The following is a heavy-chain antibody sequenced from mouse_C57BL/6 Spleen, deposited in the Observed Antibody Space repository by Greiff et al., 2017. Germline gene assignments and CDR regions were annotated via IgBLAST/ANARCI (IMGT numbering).Heavy chain of an antibody. D-gene: IGHD1-1*01. Sequence: EVKVVESEGGLVQPGSSMKLSCTASGFTFSDYYMAWVRQVPEKGLEWVANINYDGSSTYYLDSLNSRFIISRDNAKNILYLQMSSLKSEGTATYYCARGDTGYGSSLDDWGQGTTLTVSS. CDR1: GFTFSDYY. V-gene: IGHV5-16*01. J-gene: IGHJ2*01. CDR2: INYDGSST. CDR3: ARGDTGYGSSLDD.